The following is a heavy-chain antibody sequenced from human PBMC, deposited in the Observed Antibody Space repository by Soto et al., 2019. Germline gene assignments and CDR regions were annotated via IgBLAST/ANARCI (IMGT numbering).Heavy chain of an antibody. CDR3: ARRGIAVALYS. CDR2: IYYSGST. V-gene: IGHV4-39*01. Sequence: QLQLQESGPGLVKPSETLSLSCTVSGGSISSTIYYWGWIRQPPGKGLEWIGGIYYSGSTYYNPSLKSRGTISVDTSKNQFSLKLSSVTAADTAVYYCARRGIAVALYSWGQGTLVTVSS. CDR1: GGSISSTIYY. J-gene: IGHJ4*02. D-gene: IGHD6-19*01.